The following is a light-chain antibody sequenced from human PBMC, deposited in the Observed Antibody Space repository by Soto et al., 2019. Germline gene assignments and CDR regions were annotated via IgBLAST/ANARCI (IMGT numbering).Light chain of an antibody. CDR2: GNS. CDR3: QSYVSSLSGSV. J-gene: IGLJ2*01. V-gene: IGLV1-40*01. CDR1: SSNIGAGYD. Sequence: QSVLTQPPSVSGAPGQRVTISCTGSSSNIGAGYDVHWYQQLPGTAPKLLIYGNSNRPSGVPDRFSGSKSGTSASLAITGLQAEDEADYCQSYVSSLSGSVFGGGTQLTVL.